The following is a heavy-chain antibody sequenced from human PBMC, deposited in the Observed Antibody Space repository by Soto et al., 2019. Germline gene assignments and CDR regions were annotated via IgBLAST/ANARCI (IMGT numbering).Heavy chain of an antibody. J-gene: IGHJ6*02. CDR3: FPSLRDYGMDV. Sequence: PGGSLRLSCAASGFTFSDYYMSWIRQAPGKGLEWVSYISSSSSYTNYADSVKGRFTVSRDNAKNSLYLQMNSLRAEDTAVYYCFPSLRDYGMDVWGQGTTVTVSS. D-gene: IGHD3-9*01. V-gene: IGHV3-11*06. CDR2: ISSSSSYT. CDR1: GFTFSDYY.